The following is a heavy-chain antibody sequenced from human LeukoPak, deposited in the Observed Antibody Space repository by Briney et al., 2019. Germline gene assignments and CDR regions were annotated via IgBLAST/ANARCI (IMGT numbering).Heavy chain of an antibody. V-gene: IGHV3-11*04. Sequence: GSLRLSCVASGFTFSDYYMSWIRQTPGKGLEWVSYIRSSGTTIHYADSVKGRFTISRDNAKNSLYLQMNSLRAEDTAVYYCARDRGAVTDVFDYWGQGTLVTVSS. CDR2: IRSSGTTI. D-gene: IGHD6-19*01. CDR3: ARDRGAVTDVFDY. CDR1: GFTFSDYY. J-gene: IGHJ4*02.